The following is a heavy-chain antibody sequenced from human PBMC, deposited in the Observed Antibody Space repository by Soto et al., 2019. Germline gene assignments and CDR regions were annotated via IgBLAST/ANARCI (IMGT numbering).Heavy chain of an antibody. CDR1: GFTFRNYV. D-gene: IGHD5-12*01. CDR2: ISSDGSNK. CDR3: TKARATHRNY. V-gene: IGHV3-30*18. J-gene: IGHJ4*02. Sequence: QVQLVESGGGVVQPGRSLSLSCAASGFTFRNYVMHWVRQAPGKGLEWVAVISSDGSNKYYADSVKGRFTISRDNSKNTLYLQMNSRRIEDTAVYYCTKARATHRNYWGQGTLVTVSS.